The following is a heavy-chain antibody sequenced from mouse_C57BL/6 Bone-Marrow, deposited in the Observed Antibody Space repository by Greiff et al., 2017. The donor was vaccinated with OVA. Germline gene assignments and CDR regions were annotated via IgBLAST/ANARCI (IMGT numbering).Heavy chain of an antibody. CDR1: GYTFTSYW. J-gene: IGHJ2*01. CDR2: IDPNSGGT. V-gene: IGHV1-72*01. D-gene: IGHD1-1*01. CDR3: ARAYYGSSRDYFDY. Sequence: QVQLKQPGAELVRPGSSVKLSCKASGYTFTSYWMHWVKQRPIQGLEWIGRIDPNSGGTKYNEKFKSKATLTVDKPSSTAYMQLSSLTSEDSAVYYCARAYYGSSRDYFDYWGQGTTLTVSS.